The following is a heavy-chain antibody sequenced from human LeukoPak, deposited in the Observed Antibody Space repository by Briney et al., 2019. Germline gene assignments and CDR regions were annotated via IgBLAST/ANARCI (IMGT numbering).Heavy chain of an antibody. Sequence: SQTLSLTCTVSGGSISSNSYYWGWIRQPPGKGLEWIGSIYSSGNTYYNPPLKSRVTISVDTSKNHFSLKLSSVTAADTAVYYCARVPTAMVHKVVNAFDIWGQGTMVTVSS. D-gene: IGHD3-10*01. CDR3: ARVPTAMVHKVVNAFDI. J-gene: IGHJ3*02. CDR1: GGSISSNSYY. CDR2: IYSSGNT. V-gene: IGHV4-39*07.